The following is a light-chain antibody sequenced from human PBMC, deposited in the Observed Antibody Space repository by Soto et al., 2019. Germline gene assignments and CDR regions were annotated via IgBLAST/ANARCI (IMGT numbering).Light chain of an antibody. J-gene: IGLJ1*01. CDR1: SSHIGVYNS. CDR3: CSFEDSHV. Sequence: QSALTQPASVSGSPGQSVTISCTGSSSHIGVYNSVSWYQQYPGKAPKLMIYDVSKRPSGVPDRFSGSKSGNTASLTISGLQAEDEADYYCCSFEDSHVFGTGTKVTVL. V-gene: IGLV2-11*01. CDR2: DVS.